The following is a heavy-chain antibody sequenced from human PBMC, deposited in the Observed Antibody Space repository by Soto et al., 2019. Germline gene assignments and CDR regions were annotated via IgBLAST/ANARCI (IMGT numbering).Heavy chain of an antibody. D-gene: IGHD2-2*02. CDR2: IYPGDSDT. J-gene: IGHJ6*02. Sequence: PGESLKISCQGSGHTFSTQWIAWVRQMPGKGLEWMGTIYPGDSDTRYSPSFQGHVTISADKSISTAYLQWSSLKASDTAMYYCATTRIPASIPGPLNIWAQGTAVTVSS. CDR1: GHTFSTQW. V-gene: IGHV5-51*01. CDR3: ATTRIPASIPGPLNI.